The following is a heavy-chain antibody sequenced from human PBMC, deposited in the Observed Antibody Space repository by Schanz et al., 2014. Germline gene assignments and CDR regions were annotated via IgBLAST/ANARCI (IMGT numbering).Heavy chain of an antibody. CDR1: GYSFSDYF. D-gene: IGHD3-3*02. J-gene: IGHJ6*02. Sequence: QVQLVQSGAEVKKPGASVKVSCKTSGYSFSDYFIHWVRQAPGQGLEWMGWLNPDSGETLYAQRFQGRVTMTWDRSISTANMELSRLRSDDTAVYYCARENKDYDSILNKFCHYGLDLWGQGTTVTVSS. V-gene: IGHV1-2*02. CDR3: ARENKDYDSILNKFCHYGLDL. CDR2: LNPDSGET.